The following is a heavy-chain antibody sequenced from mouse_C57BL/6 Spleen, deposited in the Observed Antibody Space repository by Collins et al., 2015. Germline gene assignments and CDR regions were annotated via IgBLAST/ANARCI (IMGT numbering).Heavy chain of an antibody. CDR3: TRDDGYY. V-gene: IGHV5-6-4*01. J-gene: IGHJ2*01. D-gene: IGHD2-3*01. CDR1: GFTFSSYT. CDR2: ISSGGSYT. Sequence: DVKLVESGGGLVKPGGSLKLSCAASGFTFSSYTMSWVRQTPEKRLEWVATISSGGSYTYYPDSVKGRFTISRDNAKNTLYLQMSSLKSEDTAMYYCTRDDGYYWGQGTTLTVSS.